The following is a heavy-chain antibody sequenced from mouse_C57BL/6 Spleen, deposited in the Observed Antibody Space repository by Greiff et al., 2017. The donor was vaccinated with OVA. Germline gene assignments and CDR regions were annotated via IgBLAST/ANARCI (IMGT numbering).Heavy chain of an antibody. CDR1: GFSLTSYG. CDR3: ARIGDYGYWYFDV. Sequence: QVQLKESGPGLVQPSQSLSITCTVSGFSLTSYGVHWVRQSPGKGLEWLGVIWSGGSTDYNAAFISRLSISKDNSKSQVFFKMNSLQADDTAIYYCARIGDYGYWYFDVWGTGTTVTVSS. D-gene: IGHD2-4*01. J-gene: IGHJ1*03. V-gene: IGHV2-2*01. CDR2: IWSGGST.